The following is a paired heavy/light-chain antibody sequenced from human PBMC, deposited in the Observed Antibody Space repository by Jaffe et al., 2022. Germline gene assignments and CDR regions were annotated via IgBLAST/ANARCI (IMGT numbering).Heavy chain of an antibody. CDR1: GDTFRGHS. J-gene: IGHJ1*01. Sequence: QVQLVQSGAEVKKPGSSVKVSCKLSGDTFRGHSITWVRQAPGQGLEWVGGIIPVFGTTNYAQKFQDRVTITADEVTTTAYMQLRSLRSEDTAFYFCARDQVDAPFYDRPPESCFQQWGQGTLVTVSS. V-gene: IGHV1-69*01. D-gene: IGHD5-12*01. CDR2: IIPVFGTT. CDR3: ARDQVDAPFYDRPPESCFQQ.
Light chain of an antibody. Sequence: QSALTQPASVSGSPGQSIAISCSGTNSDIGAYDHVSWYQQHPDKAPKLIIYEVTNRPSGVSNRFSGSKSGNTASLTISGLQAEDEADYHCSSYSDNSPVVFGGGTKLTVL. CDR3: SSYSDNSPVV. CDR2: EVT. V-gene: IGLV2-14*03. CDR1: NSDIGAYDH. J-gene: IGLJ2*01.